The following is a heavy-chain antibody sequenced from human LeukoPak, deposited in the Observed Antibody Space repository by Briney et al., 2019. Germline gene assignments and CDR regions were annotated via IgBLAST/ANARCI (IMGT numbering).Heavy chain of an antibody. CDR1: GFTFSSYS. CDR3: ARGEHDYVWGSYRPFVGESDY. V-gene: IGHV3-21*01. D-gene: IGHD3-16*02. J-gene: IGHJ4*02. Sequence: GSLRLSCAASGFTFSSYSMNWVRQAPGKGLVWGSSISSSSSYIYYADSVKGRFTISRDNAKSSLYLQMNSLRAEDTAVYYCARGEHDYVWGSYRPFVGESDYWGQGTLVTVSS. CDR2: ISSSSSYI.